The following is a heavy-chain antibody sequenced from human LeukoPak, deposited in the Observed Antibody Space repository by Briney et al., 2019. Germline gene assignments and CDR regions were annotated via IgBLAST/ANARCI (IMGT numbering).Heavy chain of an antibody. CDR1: GYTFNSYG. CDR2: IHTYNGHT. CDR3: ARDQFYDSKGWFDP. Sequence: ASVKVSCKSSGYTFNSYGITWVRQAPGQGLEWMGWIHTYNGHTNYAQKLQGRVTMTTDTSTNTAYMELRSLRSDDTAVYYCARDQFYDSKGWFDPWGHGTLVTVSS. V-gene: IGHV1-18*01. J-gene: IGHJ5*02. D-gene: IGHD3-22*01.